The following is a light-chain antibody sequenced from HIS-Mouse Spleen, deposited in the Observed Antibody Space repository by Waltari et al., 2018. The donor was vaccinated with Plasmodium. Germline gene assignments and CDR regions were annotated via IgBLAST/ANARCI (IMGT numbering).Light chain of an antibody. CDR1: QSVSSSN. Sequence: EIVLTPSPGTLSLSPGERATLPCRASQSVSSSNLALYQQKPGQAPRLLIYGASSRATGIPDRFSGSGSGTDFTLTISRLEPEDFAVYYCQQYGSSPYTFGHGTKLEIK. CDR2: GAS. V-gene: IGKV3-20*01. CDR3: QQYGSSPYT. J-gene: IGKJ2*01.